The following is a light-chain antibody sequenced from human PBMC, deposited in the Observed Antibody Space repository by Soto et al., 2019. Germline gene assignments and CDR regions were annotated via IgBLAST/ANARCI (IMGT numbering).Light chain of an antibody. CDR1: GGSIAINY. J-gene: IGLJ3*02. CDR2: EDK. Sequence: NFMLTQPHSVSASPGQTVTISCTGSGGSIAINYVQWYQQRPGSAPTTVIYEDKQRPSGVPDRFSGSIDSSSNSASLTISGLRTEDEADYYCQSYNTTNRVFGGGTKLTVL. CDR3: QSYNTTNRV. V-gene: IGLV6-57*02.